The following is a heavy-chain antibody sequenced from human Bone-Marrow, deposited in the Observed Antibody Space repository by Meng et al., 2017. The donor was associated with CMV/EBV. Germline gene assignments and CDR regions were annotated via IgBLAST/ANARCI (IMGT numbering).Heavy chain of an antibody. CDR2: ISAYNGNT. V-gene: IGHV1-18*01. CDR1: GYTFTSYG. D-gene: IGHD3-22*01. Sequence: ASVKVSCKASGYTFTSYGISWVRQAPGQGLEWMGWISAYNGNTNYAQKLQGRVTMTTDTSTSTAYMELRSLRSDDTAVYYCARDPGPDYYDSSGFDYWGQGTLVTGSS. CDR3: ARDPGPDYYDSSGFDY. J-gene: IGHJ4*02.